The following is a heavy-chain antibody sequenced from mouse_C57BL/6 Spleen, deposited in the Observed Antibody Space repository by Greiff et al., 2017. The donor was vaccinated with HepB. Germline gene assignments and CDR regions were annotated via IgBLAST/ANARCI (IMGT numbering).Heavy chain of an antibody. D-gene: IGHD2-2*01. V-gene: IGHV1-59*01. CDR1: GYTFTSYW. J-gene: IGHJ2*01. CDR2: IDPSDSYT. Sequence: VQLQQPGAELVRPGTSVKLSCKASGYTFTSYWMHWVKQRPGQGLEWIGVIDPSDSYTNYNQKFKGKATLTVDTSSSTAYMQLSSLTSEDSAVYYCARWEVTTGYYCDYWGQGTTLTVSS. CDR3: ARWEVTTGYYCDY.